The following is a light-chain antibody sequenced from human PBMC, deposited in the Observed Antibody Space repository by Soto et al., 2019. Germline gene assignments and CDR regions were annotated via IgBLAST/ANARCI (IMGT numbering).Light chain of an antibody. CDR3: QQYKSYPIT. V-gene: IGKV1-16*02. CDR1: RDISKS. J-gene: IGKJ5*01. CDR2: GAS. Sequence: DTQITQSPSSLSASVGDRVTITCRASRDISKSLVWFQQKPGKAPKPLIYGASSLQNGVPSKFSGSGSGTDFTLTISSLQPEDFATYYCQQYKSYPITFGQGTRLEIK.